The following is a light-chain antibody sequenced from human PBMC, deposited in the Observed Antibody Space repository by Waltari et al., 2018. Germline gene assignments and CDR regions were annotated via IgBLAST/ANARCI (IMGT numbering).Light chain of an antibody. CDR3: LQHDSFPWT. CDR1: QDISNY. V-gene: IGKV1-17*03. Sequence: DIQVTQSPSAMSASVGARVTITCRASQDISNYLAWFQQRPGKVPKRLSYGASRLQDGVPSRFSGSGSGTEFTLTISSLQPEDFATYYCLQHDSFPWTFGQGTKVEF. CDR2: GAS. J-gene: IGKJ1*01.